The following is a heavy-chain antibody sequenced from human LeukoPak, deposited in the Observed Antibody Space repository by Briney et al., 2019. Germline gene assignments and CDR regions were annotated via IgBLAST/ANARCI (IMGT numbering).Heavy chain of an antibody. D-gene: IGHD3-10*01. CDR2: ISGSGGRT. V-gene: IGHV3-23*01. CDR3: AKAGGGGAITMVRGVKGDYYYMDV. CDR1: GFTFSSYG. Sequence: PGGSLRLSCGASGFTFSSYGMSWVRQTPGKGLEWVSGISGSGGRTYYADSVKGRFTISRDNSKNTLYLQMNSLRAEDTAVYYCAKAGGGGAITMVRGVKGDYYYMDVWGKGTTATISS. J-gene: IGHJ6*03.